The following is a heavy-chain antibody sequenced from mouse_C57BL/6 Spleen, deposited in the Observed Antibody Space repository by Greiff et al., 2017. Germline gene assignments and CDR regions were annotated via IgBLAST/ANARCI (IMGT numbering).Heavy chain of an antibody. CDR2: IDPENGDT. Sequence: EVKLQESGAELVRPGASVKLFCTASGFNIKDDYMHWVKQRPEQGLEWIGWIDPENGDTEYASKFQGKATITAEASSNTAYLQLSSLTSEDTAVYYCTTLLRGYWGQGTTLTVSS. CDR1: GFNIKDDY. V-gene: IGHV14-4*01. D-gene: IGHD1-1*01. CDR3: TTLLRGY. J-gene: IGHJ2*01.